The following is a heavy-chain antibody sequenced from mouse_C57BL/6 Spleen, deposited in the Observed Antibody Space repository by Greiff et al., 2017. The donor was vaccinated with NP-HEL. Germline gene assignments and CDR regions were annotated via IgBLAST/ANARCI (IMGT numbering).Heavy chain of an antibody. V-gene: IGHV1-39*01. D-gene: IGHD1-1*01. J-gene: IGHJ3*01. Sequence: EVQLQQSGPELVKPGASVKISCKASGYSFTDYNMNWVKQSNGKSLEWIGVINPIYGTTSYNQKFKGKATLTVDQSSSTAYMQLNSLTSEDSAVYYCARPGYGSSYRGTWFAYWGQGTLVTVSA. CDR2: INPIYGTT. CDR3: ARPGYGSSYRGTWFAY. CDR1: GYSFTDYN.